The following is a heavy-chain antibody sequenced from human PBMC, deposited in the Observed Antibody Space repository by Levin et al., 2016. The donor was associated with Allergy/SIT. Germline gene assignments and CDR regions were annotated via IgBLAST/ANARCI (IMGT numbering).Heavy chain of an antibody. CDR2: IYSGGST. V-gene: IGHV3-66*01. D-gene: IGHD1-26*01. CDR3: ARKDGGYSGSAYYYYGMDV. Sequence: VRQAPGKGLEWVSVIYSGGSTYYADSVKGRFTISRDNSKNTLYLQMNSLRAEDTAVYYCARKDGGYSGSAYYYYGMDVWGQGTTVTVSS. J-gene: IGHJ6*02.